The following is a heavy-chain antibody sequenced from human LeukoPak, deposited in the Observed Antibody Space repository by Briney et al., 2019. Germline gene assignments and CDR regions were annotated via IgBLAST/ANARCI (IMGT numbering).Heavy chain of an antibody. J-gene: IGHJ4*02. CDR1: GDSISAYY. D-gene: IGHD3-16*01. CDR2: IFASGNT. Sequence: PSETLSLTCTVSGDSISAYYWSWIRQPAGKGLEWVGRIFASGNTNYNPSLESRIAMSVDTSKNQFSLNLSSVTAASTAIYYCVQDGPLRSDYWGQGTLVTVSS. CDR3: VQDGPLRSDY. V-gene: IGHV4-4*07.